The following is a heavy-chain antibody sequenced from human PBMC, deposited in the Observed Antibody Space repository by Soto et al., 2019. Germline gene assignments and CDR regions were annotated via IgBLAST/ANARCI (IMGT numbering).Heavy chain of an antibody. D-gene: IGHD4-17*01. CDR1: GFTFSSYA. J-gene: IGHJ4*02. CDR3: AKDGEDYGDYDLFDY. V-gene: IGHV3-23*01. CDR2: ISGSGGST. Sequence: GGSLRLSCAASGFTFSSYAMSWVRQAPGKGLEWVSAISGSGGSTYYADPVKGRFTISRDNSKNTLYLQMNSLRAEDTAVYYCAKDGEDYGDYDLFDYWGQGTLVTVSA.